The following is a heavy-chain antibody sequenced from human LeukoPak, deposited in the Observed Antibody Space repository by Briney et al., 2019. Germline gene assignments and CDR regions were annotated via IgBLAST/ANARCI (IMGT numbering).Heavy chain of an antibody. CDR2: IYYTGST. V-gene: IGHV4-39*01. Sequence: SETLSLTCTVSGGSISGSSYYWGWIRQPPGKGLEWIGSIYYTGSTYHNPSLKSRVTISVDTSRNQFSLRLTSVTAADTAVYYCARHPRNPDFWGQGTLVTVSS. CDR3: ARHPRNPDF. J-gene: IGHJ4*02. CDR1: GGSISGSSYY.